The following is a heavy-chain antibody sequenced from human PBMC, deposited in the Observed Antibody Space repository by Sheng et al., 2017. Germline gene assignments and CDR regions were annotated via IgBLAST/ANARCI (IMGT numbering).Heavy chain of an antibody. J-gene: IGHJ3*02. D-gene: IGHD2-21*02. V-gene: IGHV3-33*01. CDR2: IWYDGSNK. CDR3: AREDRGTASSAFDI. Sequence: QVQLVESGGGVVQPGRSLRLSCAASGFTFSSYGMHWVRQAPGKGLEWVAVIWYDGSNKYYADSVKGRFTISRDNSKNTLYLQMNSLRAEDTAVYYCAREDRGTASSAFDIWGQGTMVTVSS. CDR1: GFTFSSYG.